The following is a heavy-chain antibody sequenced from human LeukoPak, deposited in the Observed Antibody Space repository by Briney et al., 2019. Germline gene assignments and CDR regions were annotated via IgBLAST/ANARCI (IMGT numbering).Heavy chain of an antibody. Sequence: GGSLSLSCAASGFTFSSFARLWLRQAPGQGREWVAVISYDGSNKYYADSVKGRFTISRDNSKNTLYLQMNSLRAEDTAVYYCARDRTPLDFWSGYYKNWFDPWGQGTLVTVSS. J-gene: IGHJ5*02. V-gene: IGHV3-30*01. D-gene: IGHD3-3*01. CDR2: ISYDGSNK. CDR3: ARDRTPLDFWSGYYKNWFDP. CDR1: GFTFSSFA.